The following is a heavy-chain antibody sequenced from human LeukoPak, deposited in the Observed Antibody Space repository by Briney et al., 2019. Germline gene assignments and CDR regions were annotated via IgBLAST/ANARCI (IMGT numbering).Heavy chain of an antibody. D-gene: IGHD6-19*01. Sequence: GGSLRLSCAASGFTFSSYGMHWVRQAPGKGLEWVAVISYDGSNKYYADSVKGRFTISRDNSKNTLYLQMNSLRAEDTAVYYCAKDVGPGPNTYSSGWFDPWGQGTLVTVSS. V-gene: IGHV3-30*18. J-gene: IGHJ5*02. CDR1: GFTFSSYG. CDR2: ISYDGSNK. CDR3: AKDVGPGPNTYSSGWFDP.